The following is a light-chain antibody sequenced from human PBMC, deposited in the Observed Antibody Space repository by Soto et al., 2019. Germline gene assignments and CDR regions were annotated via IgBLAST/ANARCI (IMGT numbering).Light chain of an antibody. J-gene: IGLJ1*01. CDR1: SSDVGAYNF. V-gene: IGLV2-14*03. Sequence: QSALTQPASVSGSPGQSITISCTGTSSDVGAYNFVSWHQQHPGKAPKLIIYNVYDRPSGISYRFSGSKSGNTASLTISGLQGEDEADYYCSSYTISRTYGFGTGTKLTVL. CDR2: NVY. CDR3: SSYTISRTYG.